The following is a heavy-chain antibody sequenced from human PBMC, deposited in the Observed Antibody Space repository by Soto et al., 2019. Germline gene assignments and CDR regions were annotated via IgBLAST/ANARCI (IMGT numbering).Heavy chain of an antibody. CDR2: IIPIFGTA. J-gene: IGHJ4*02. Sequence: SVKVSCKASGYTFTSYDINWVRQATGQGLEWMGGIIPIFGTANYAQKFQGRVTITADESTSTAYMELSSLRSEDTAVYYCAREGSRDSSSWYTFWGQGTLVTVSS. CDR3: AREGSRDSSSWYTF. D-gene: IGHD6-13*01. CDR1: GYTFTSYD. V-gene: IGHV1-69*13.